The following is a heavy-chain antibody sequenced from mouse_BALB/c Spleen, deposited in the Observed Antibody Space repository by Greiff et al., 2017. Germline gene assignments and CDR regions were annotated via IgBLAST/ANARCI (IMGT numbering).Heavy chain of an antibody. V-gene: IGHV5-9*03. Sequence: EVKLMESGGGLVKPGGSLKLSCAASGFTFSSYTMSWVRQTPEKRLEWVATISSGGGNTYYPDSVKGRFTISRDNAKNNLYLQMSSLRSEDTALYYCARSRITTEDWYFDVWGAGTTVTVSS. CDR2: ISSGGGNT. D-gene: IGHD1-1*01. J-gene: IGHJ1*01. CDR1: GFTFSSYT. CDR3: ARSRITTEDWYFDV.